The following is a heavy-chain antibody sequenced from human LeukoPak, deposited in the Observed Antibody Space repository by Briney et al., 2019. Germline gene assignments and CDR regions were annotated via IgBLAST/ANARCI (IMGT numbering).Heavy chain of an antibody. CDR3: AGDASKRGAHDY. Sequence: GGSLRLSCAASGFTFSSYSMNWVRQAPGKGLEWVSSISSSSSYIYYADSVKGRFTISRDNAKNSLYLQMNSLRAEDTAVYYCAGDASKRGAHDYWGQGTLVTVSS. CDR2: ISSSSSYI. V-gene: IGHV3-21*01. D-gene: IGHD3-10*01. CDR1: GFTFSSYS. J-gene: IGHJ4*02.